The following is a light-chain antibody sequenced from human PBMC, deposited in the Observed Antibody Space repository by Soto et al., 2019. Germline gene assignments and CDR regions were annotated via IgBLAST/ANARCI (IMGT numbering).Light chain of an antibody. J-gene: IGKJ5*01. CDR2: SAA. CDR1: QGISRS. Sequence: DIQMTQSPSSVSASVGDRVTITFPAGQGISRSLAWYQQKPGKAPKLLIYSAASLQSGVPSRFSGSGFGTDFTLTISSLQPEDFATYYCQQADTFPITFGQGTRLEIK. CDR3: QQADTFPIT. V-gene: IGKV1D-12*01.